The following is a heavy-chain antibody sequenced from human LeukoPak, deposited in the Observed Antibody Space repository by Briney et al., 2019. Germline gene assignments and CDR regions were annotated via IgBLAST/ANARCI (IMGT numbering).Heavy chain of an antibody. CDR1: GFSFSSYA. CDR3: AYSNSFDY. D-gene: IGHD4-11*01. J-gene: IGHJ4*02. V-gene: IGHV3-23*01. Sequence: GGSLRLSCAASGFSFSSYAMNWVRQVPGKGLEWVSSITTTGDSTHYADSVKGRFTISRDNAKNSLYLQMNSLRAEDTAVYYCAYSNSFDYWGQGTLVTVSS. CDR2: ITTTGDST.